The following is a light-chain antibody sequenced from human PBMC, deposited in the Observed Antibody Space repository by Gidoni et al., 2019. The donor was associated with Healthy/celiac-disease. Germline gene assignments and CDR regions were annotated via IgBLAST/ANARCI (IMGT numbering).Light chain of an antibody. CDR2: GAS. Sequence: EIVLTQYPGTLSLSQGERATLSCRASQSVSSSYLAWYQQKPGQAPRLLIYGASSRATGIPDRVSGSGSGTDFTLTISRLEPEDFAVYYCQQYGSSPPVTFXGXTKVEIK. V-gene: IGKV3-20*01. CDR3: QQYGSSPPVT. J-gene: IGKJ4*02. CDR1: QSVSSSY.